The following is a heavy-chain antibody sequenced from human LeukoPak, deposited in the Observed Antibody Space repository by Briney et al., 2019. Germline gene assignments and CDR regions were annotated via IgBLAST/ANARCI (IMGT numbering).Heavy chain of an antibody. D-gene: IGHD4-17*01. CDR2: IKQDGSEK. J-gene: IGHJ4*02. CDR3: ARDWDYGDFGTNGYYFDY. CDR1: GFTFSSYW. V-gene: IGHV3-7*01. Sequence: GGSLRLSCAASGFTFSSYWMSWVRQAPGKGLEWVANIKQDGSEKYYVGSVKGRFTISRDNAKNSLYLQMNSLRAEDTAVYYCARDWDYGDFGTNGYYFDYWGQGTLVTVSS.